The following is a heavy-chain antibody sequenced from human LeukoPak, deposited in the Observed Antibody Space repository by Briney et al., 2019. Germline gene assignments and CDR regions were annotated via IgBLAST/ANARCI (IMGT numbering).Heavy chain of an antibody. V-gene: IGHV4-31*03. J-gene: IGHJ5*02. D-gene: IGHD6-19*01. CDR1: GGSISSGGYF. CDR3: ARDLYSSGWDSWFDP. Sequence: SQTLSLTCTVSGGSISSGGYFWSWIRQHPGKGLEWIGYISYSGSTYYSPSLKSRVTISVDTSKNQFSLNLNSVTAADTAVYYCARDLYSSGWDSWFDPWGQGTLVTVSS. CDR2: ISYSGST.